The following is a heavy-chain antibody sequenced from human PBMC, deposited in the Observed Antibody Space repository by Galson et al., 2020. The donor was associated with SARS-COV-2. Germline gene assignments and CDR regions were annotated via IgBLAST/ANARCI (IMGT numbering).Heavy chain of an antibody. Sequence: SETLSLTCTVSGDSISSSSYYWGWIRQPPGKGLEWIGSIYYSGSTYSNPSLKSRVTISVDTSKNRFSLKLSPVTAADTAVYYCARLSDCSRGRGLYNGLGPWSKGTVVTAS. CDR2: IYYSGST. CDR1: GDSISSSSYY. CDR3: ARLSDCSRGRGLYNGLGP. V-gene: IGHV4-39*01. D-gene: IGHD2-15*01. J-gene: IGHJ5*02.